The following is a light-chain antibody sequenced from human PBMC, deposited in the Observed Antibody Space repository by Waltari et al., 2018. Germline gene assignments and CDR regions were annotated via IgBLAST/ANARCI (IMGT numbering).Light chain of an antibody. V-gene: IGKV3-20*01. J-gene: IGKJ1*01. CDR2: GES. CDR3: QNHERLPAV. Sequence: EIVLTQSPGTLSLSPGERAALSGRASQSVSSNYLAWYQQQPGQAPRLLIYGESSRATGIPDRFSGSGSGTDFTLTISRLEPEDFAVYYCQNHERLPAVFGQGTKVEIK. CDR1: QSVSSNY.